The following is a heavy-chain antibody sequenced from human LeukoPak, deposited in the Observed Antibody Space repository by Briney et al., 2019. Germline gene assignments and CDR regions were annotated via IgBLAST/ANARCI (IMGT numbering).Heavy chain of an antibody. CDR3: ARVYYSNSYDYWYFDL. CDR2: IYQNGST. J-gene: IGHJ2*01. Sequence: SETLSLTCTVSGGSMSSYYWSWIRQPPGKGLEWIGYIYQNGSTNYNPSLKSRVTISVDTSKNQFSLKLSSVTAADTAVYYCARVYYSNSYDYWYFDLWGRGTLVTVSS. V-gene: IGHV4-59*01. D-gene: IGHD6-13*01. CDR1: GGSMSSYY.